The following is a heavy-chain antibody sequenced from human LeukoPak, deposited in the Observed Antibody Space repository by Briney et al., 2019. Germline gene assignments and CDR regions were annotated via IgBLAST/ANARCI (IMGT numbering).Heavy chain of an antibody. V-gene: IGHV4-61*01. CDR1: GGSVSSGSYY. CDR3: ARDKDAIDI. CDR2: IYYSGST. J-gene: IGHJ3*02. Sequence: SETLSLTCTVSGGSVSSGSYYWSWIRQPPGKGLEWIGYIYYSGSTNYNPSLKSRVTISVDTSKNQFSLKLSSVTAADTAVYYCARDKDAIDIWGQGTMVTVSS.